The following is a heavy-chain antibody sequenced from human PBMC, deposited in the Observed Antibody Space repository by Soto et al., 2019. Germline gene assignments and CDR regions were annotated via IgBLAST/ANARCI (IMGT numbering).Heavy chain of an antibody. J-gene: IGHJ4*02. Sequence: QVQLQQWGAGLLKPSETLSLTCAVYGGSFSNYYWSWVRQPPGKGLEWIGEINHRGSTNYNPCLKSRVTILVDTSKNQFSLKLSSVTAAETAVYYCARTSRFEYWGQGTLVTVSS. D-gene: IGHD6-6*01. CDR3: ARTSRFEY. CDR1: GGSFSNYY. V-gene: IGHV4-34*01. CDR2: INHRGST.